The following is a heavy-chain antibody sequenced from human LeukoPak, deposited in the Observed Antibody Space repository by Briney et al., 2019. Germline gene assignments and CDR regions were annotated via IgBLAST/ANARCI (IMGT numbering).Heavy chain of an antibody. D-gene: IGHD1-1*01. Sequence: SETLSFTFTVPGVSISSLYWSWIRKPPGKGLEWIGYIYSSGSTKYNPSLKSRVTMSVDTSKNQFSLKLSSVTAADTAVYFCAREGTTGWAFWGQGTLVTVSS. J-gene: IGHJ4*02. CDR3: AREGTTGWAF. CDR2: IYSSGST. V-gene: IGHV4-59*11. CDR1: GVSISSLY.